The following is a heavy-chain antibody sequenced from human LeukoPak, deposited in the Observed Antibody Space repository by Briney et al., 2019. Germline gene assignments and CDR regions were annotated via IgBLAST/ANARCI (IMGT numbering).Heavy chain of an antibody. Sequence: PGGSLRLSCAASGFTFSSHAMSWVRQAPGKGLEWVSVISAGGNTYYADSVKGRFTISRDNSKNTLYLQMNSLRAEDTAVYYCAKDRDSSSWYDYFDYWGQGTLVTVSS. D-gene: IGHD6-13*01. J-gene: IGHJ4*02. CDR3: AKDRDSSSWYDYFDY. CDR2: ISAGGNT. CDR1: GFTFSSHA. V-gene: IGHV3-23*01.